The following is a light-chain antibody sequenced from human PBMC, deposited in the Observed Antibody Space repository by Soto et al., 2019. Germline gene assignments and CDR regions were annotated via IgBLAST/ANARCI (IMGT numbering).Light chain of an antibody. CDR1: GSDVGGYNY. Sequence: QSALTQPASVSGSPGQSITISCTGTGSDVGGYNYVSWYQQHPGKAPKLIICEVINRPSGVSNRFSGSKSGNTASLTISGLQAEDEADYYCSSYTSRSTLVFGSGTQLTVL. CDR2: EVI. J-gene: IGLJ1*01. V-gene: IGLV2-14*01. CDR3: SSYTSRSTLV.